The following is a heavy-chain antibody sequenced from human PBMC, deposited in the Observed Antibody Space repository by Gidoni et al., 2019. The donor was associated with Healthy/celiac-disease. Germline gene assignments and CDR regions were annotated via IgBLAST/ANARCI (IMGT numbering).Heavy chain of an antibody. D-gene: IGHD2-2*01. J-gene: IGHJ6*02. CDR3: ARSPRRAYDYYGMDV. CDR2: SNTNSGNT. V-gene: IGHV1-8*01. Sequence: QVQLVQSGADVKKPGASVTVSCKSTGYTFSSYDINWVRQSTGQGVEWMGWSNTNSGNTSYAQKFQGRVTMTRDTSISTAYRELSSLRSEDTAVYYCARSPRRAYDYYGMDVWGQGTTVTVSS. CDR1: GYTFSSYD.